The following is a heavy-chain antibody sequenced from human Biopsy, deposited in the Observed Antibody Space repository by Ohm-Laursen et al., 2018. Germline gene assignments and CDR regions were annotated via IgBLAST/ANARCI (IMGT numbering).Heavy chain of an antibody. Sequence: SDTLSLTCNVSGGSISNLYWSWIRQPPGKGLEWIGYMYYSGNTNYNPSLKSRVTISGDTSKNQFSLKLNSVTAADTAVYYCARGDYFDSNGYFWFDPWGQGTLVTVSS. CDR3: ARGDYFDSNGYFWFDP. D-gene: IGHD3-22*01. J-gene: IGHJ5*02. CDR1: GGSISNLY. V-gene: IGHV4-59*11. CDR2: MYYSGNT.